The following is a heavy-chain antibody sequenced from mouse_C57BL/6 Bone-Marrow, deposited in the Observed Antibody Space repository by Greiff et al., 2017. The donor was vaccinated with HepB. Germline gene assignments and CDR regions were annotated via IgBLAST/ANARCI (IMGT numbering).Heavy chain of an antibody. V-gene: IGHV1-64*01. J-gene: IGHJ2*01. Sequence: QVQLQQPGAELVKPGASVKLSCKASGYTFTSYWMHWVKQRPGQGLEWIGMIHPNSGSTNYNEKFKSKATLTVDKSSSTAYMQLSSLTSEDSAVYYWARRDYYGSSWVYYFDYWGQGTTLTVSS. CDR2: IHPNSGST. CDR3: ARRDYYGSSWVYYFDY. CDR1: GYTFTSYW. D-gene: IGHD1-1*01.